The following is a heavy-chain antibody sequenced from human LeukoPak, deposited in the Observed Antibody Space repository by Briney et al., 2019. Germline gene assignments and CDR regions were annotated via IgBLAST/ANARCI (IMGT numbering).Heavy chain of an antibody. J-gene: IGHJ3*02. V-gene: IGHV4-59*08. CDR3: ARPHSSGWYGVYDM. CDR2: FAYSGTT. CDR1: GGSFTGYY. D-gene: IGHD6-19*01. Sequence: SETLSLTCTVSGGSFTGYYWGWIRQPPGKGLEWIGHFAYSGTTSYNASLKSRVTISVDTSKNQFSLTLTSVTAADTAVYYCARPHSSGWYGVYDMWGQGTMVTVSS.